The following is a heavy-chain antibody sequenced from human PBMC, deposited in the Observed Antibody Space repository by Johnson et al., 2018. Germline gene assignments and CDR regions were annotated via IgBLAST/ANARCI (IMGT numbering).Heavy chain of an antibody. Sequence: VQLVQSGGGVVQPGKSLRLSCAASGFTFSSYVMNWVRQAPGKGLEWVSGFSGSGGTTYYAGSVKGRFTIPRDNSKNTRYLQSNSLRAEDQDVYYCAKDAYYFGSGRGWFDPWGQGTLVTVSS. CDR1: GFTFSSYV. D-gene: IGHD3-10*01. CDR3: AKDAYYFGSGRGWFDP. J-gene: IGHJ5*02. CDR2: FSGSGGTT. V-gene: IGHV3-23*04.